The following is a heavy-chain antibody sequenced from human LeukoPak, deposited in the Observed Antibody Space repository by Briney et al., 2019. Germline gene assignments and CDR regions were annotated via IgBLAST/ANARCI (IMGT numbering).Heavy chain of an antibody. D-gene: IGHD3-3*01. CDR3: ARGTTAVDTIP. J-gene: IGHJ5*02. Sequence: GASVKVSCKASGYIFTGYYIHWVRQAPGQGLEWMGWINPNSGDTNYAQNLQGRVTMTRDTSINTAYMELSRLRSNDTAAYYCARGTTAVDTIPWGQGTLVTVSS. CDR2: INPNSGDT. CDR1: GYIFTGYY. V-gene: IGHV1-2*02.